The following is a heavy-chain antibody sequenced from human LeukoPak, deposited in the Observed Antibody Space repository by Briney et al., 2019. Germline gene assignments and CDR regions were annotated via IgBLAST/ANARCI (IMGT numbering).Heavy chain of an antibody. CDR3: ARGGKPDAISYSWFDP. CDR2: ISGSSSYI. CDR1: GFTFRTYT. V-gene: IGHV3-21*01. Sequence: GGSLRLSCAASGFTFRTYTMNWVRQAPGKGLEWVSSISGSSSYIYYAESVRGRVTISSDNAKSSLYLQMNSLRLDDTAVYYCARGGKPDAISYSWFDPWGQGTLVTVSS. D-gene: IGHD2-21*01. J-gene: IGHJ5*02.